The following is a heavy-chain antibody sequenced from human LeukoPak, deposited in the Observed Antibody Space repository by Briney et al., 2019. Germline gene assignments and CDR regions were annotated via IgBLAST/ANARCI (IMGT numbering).Heavy chain of an antibody. J-gene: IGHJ4*02. Sequence: GGSLRLSCAASGFTVSSNHMSWVRQAPGKGLEWVSVIYSGGSTYYADSVKGRFIISRDNSKNTLYLQMNSLRADDTAVYYCAKDMNSWRDGSGLGDYFDYWGQGTLVTVSS. D-gene: IGHD6-19*01. V-gene: IGHV3-66*01. CDR3: AKDMNSWRDGSGLGDYFDY. CDR2: IYSGGST. CDR1: GFTVSSNH.